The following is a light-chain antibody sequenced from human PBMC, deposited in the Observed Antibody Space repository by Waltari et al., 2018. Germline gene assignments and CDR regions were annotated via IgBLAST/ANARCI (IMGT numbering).Light chain of an antibody. CDR1: ALSNQY. CDR2: KDT. V-gene: IGLV3-25*03. J-gene: IGLJ2*01. CDR3: QSADSSGTYVV. Sequence: SSQLTQPPSVPVSPGQTASITCSAAALSNQYGYCYQQKPGQAPGLVIYKDTERPSGIPERFSGSSSGTTVTLTISGVQAEDEADYYCQSADSSGTYVVFGAGTKLTVL.